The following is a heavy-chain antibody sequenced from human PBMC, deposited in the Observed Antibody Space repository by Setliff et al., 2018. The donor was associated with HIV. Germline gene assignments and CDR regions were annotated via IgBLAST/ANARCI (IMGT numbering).Heavy chain of an antibody. V-gene: IGHV1-69*10. D-gene: IGHD3-16*01. CDR2: IIPILGIA. CDR3: ARDDGGYNYAEAFDV. Sequence: GASVKVSCKASGGTFSSYAINWVRQAPGQGLEWMGGIIPILGIANYAQKFQGRVTITADKSTSTAYMELSSLRSEDTAVYYCARDDGGYNYAEAFDVWGQGTMVTVSS. J-gene: IGHJ3*01. CDR1: GGTFSSYA.